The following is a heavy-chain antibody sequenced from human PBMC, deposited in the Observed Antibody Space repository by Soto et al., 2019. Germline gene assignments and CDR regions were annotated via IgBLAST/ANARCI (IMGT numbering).Heavy chain of an antibody. J-gene: IGHJ6*02. CDR1: GFTFSSYD. D-gene: IGHD6-6*01. Sequence: GGSLRLSCAASGFTFSSYDMHWVRQAAGKGLEWVSAIGIAGDTYYPGSVKGRFTISRENAKNSLYLQMNSLRAGDTALYYCARGARRDGHNSYYSGMDVWGQGTTVTVSS. CDR3: ARGARRDGHNSYYSGMDV. V-gene: IGHV3-13*01. CDR2: IGIAGDT.